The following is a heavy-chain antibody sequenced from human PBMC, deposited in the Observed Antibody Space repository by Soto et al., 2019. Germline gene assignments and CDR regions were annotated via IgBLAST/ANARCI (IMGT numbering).Heavy chain of an antibody. J-gene: IGHJ5*02. Sequence: QVQLQESGPGLVXPSQTLSLTCTVSGGSISSGDYYWSWIRQPPGKGLEWIGYIYYSGSTYYNPSLQSRVTISVDPSKNQFPLKLSSVTAADTXVYYXAXMXXNWFDPWGQGTLVTLSS. V-gene: IGHV4-30-4*01. CDR3: AXMXXNWFDP. CDR2: IYYSGST. CDR1: GGSISSGDYY.